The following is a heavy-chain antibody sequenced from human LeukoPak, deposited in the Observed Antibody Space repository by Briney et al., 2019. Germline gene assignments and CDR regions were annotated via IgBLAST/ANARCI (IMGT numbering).Heavy chain of an antibody. D-gene: IGHD3-10*01. CDR3: ARSWGSHYNWAFDY. CDR2: IYYSGST. J-gene: IGHJ4*02. Sequence: PSETLSLTCTVSGGSISSYYWSWIRQPPGKGLEWIGYIYYSGSTNYNPSLKSRVTISVDTSKNQFSLKLSSVTAADTAVYYCARSWGSHYNWAFDYWGQGTLVTVSS. CDR1: GGSISSYY. V-gene: IGHV4-59*08.